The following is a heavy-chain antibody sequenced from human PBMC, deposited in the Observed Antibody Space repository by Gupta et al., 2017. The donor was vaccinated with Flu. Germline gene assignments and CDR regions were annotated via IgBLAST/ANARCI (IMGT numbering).Heavy chain of an antibody. V-gene: IGHV3-23*01. CDR2: INSLDGRT. Sequence: EVQLLESGGGLVQPCGSLRLSFATSAFTLSGSAMTGVRPAPGKGLEWVAVINSLDGRTLYAEPLEGRFTLSRDRSKNTFFLQMNSLRAEDTAVYDCAKARVSGTYSPLYFDFWGQGTLVTVSS. D-gene: IGHD3-10*01. CDR1: AFTLSGSA. J-gene: IGHJ4*02. CDR3: AKARVSGTYSPLYFDF.